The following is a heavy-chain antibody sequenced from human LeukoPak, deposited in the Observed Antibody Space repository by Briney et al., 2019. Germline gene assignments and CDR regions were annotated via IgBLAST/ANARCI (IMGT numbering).Heavy chain of an antibody. D-gene: IGHD5-18*01. V-gene: IGHV7-4-1*02. CDR3: ARERLWKTLGFFDY. Sequence: ASVKVSCKASGYTFTTYGMNWVRQAPGQGLEWMGWINTDTGNPTYAQGFTGRFVFSLDTSVSTAYLQISSLKAEDTAVYYCARERLWKTLGFFDYWGQGTLVTVSS. CDR2: INTDTGNP. CDR1: GYTFTTYG. J-gene: IGHJ4*02.